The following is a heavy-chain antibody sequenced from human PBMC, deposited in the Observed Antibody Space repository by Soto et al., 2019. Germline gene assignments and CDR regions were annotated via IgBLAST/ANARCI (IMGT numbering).Heavy chain of an antibody. Sequence: SETLSLTCAVAGGSISSGCYSWSWLQKPPGKGLEWIGYIYHSGSTYYNPSLKSRVTISVDTSKNQFSLKLSSVTAADTAVYYCARGLITGSQYSGGWYYFDSWGQGTQVTVSS. D-gene: IGHD1-26*01. CDR2: IYHSGST. V-gene: IGHV4-30-2*01. CDR1: GGSISSGCYS. CDR3: ARGLITGSQYSGGWYYFDS. J-gene: IGHJ4*02.